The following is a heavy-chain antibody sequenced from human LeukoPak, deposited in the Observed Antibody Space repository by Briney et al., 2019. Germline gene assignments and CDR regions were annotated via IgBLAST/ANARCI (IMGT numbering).Heavy chain of an antibody. Sequence: PARTLKRSCAGSGFTVSSDGRQWLVQAPWKGQLGVAVISYDGSNKYYADCVKGGFTSSRDNSKTPLYLQMNSLRAEDPAVYYCAKDGQNIAARGGPLDYWGQGALVTVSS. CDR1: GFTVSSDG. CDR3: AKDGQNIAARGGPLDY. CDR2: ISYDGSNK. J-gene: IGHJ4*02. V-gene: IGHV3-30*18. D-gene: IGHD6-6*01.